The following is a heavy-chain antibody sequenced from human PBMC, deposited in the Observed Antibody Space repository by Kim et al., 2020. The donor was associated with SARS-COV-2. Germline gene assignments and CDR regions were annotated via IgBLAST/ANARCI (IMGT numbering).Heavy chain of an antibody. CDR2: IYYSGNT. D-gene: IGHD3-16*02. CDR1: GGSISGYH. CDR3: ARGTYDYVWGSYRFVY. J-gene: IGHJ4*02. Sequence: SETLSLTCTVSGGSISGYHWSWIRQSPGRGLEWIGSIYYSGNTNYSPSLKSRVTISIDTSKNQFSLKLRSVTAADTAVYYCARGTYDYVWGSYRFVYWGQGTLVTVSS. V-gene: IGHV4-59*01.